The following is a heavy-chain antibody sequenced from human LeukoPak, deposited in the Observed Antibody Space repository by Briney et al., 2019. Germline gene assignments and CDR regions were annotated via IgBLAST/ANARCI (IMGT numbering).Heavy chain of an antibody. Sequence: GASVKVSCKAFGYTFTSNYMHWVRQAPGQGPEWMGVISPSGGSTTYAQKFQGRVTLTRDMSTSTDYLELSSLRSEDTAVYYCARDYRDVLLWFGELSKWGQGTLVTVSS. V-gene: IGHV1-46*01. J-gene: IGHJ4*02. CDR2: ISPSGGST. CDR1: GYTFTSNY. CDR3: ARDYRDVLLWFGELSK. D-gene: IGHD3-10*01.